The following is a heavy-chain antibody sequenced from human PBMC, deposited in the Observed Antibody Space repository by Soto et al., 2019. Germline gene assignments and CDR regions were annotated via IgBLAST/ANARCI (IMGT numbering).Heavy chain of an antibody. CDR1: GFTFSSYA. CDR2: ISGSGGST. D-gene: IGHD3-10*01. V-gene: IGHV3-23*01. J-gene: IGHJ4*02. CDR3: AKGDGYYGSGSYYSPLGY. Sequence: EVQLLESGGGLVQPGGSLRLSCAASGFTFSSYAMSWVRQAPGKGLEWVSAISGSGGSTYYADSVKGRFTISRDNSENTLYLQMNSLRAEDTAVYYCAKGDGYYGSGSYYSPLGYWGQGTLVTVSS.